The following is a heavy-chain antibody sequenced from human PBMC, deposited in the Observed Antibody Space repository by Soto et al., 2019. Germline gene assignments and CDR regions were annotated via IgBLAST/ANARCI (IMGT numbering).Heavy chain of an antibody. J-gene: IGHJ6*02. CDR3: ARRDGYNHDYYYGMDV. V-gene: IGHV1-69*13. CDR2: IIPIFGTE. D-gene: IGHD5-12*01. CDR1: GGTFSSYA. Sequence: SVKVSCKASGGTFSSYAISWVRQAPGQGLEWMGGIIPIFGTENYAQKLQGRVTITADESTSTAYMEMSSLRSEDTAVYYCARRDGYNHDYYYGMDVWGQGTTVTVSS.